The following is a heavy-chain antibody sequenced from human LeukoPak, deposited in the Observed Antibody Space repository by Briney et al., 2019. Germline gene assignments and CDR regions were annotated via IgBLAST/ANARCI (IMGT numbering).Heavy chain of an antibody. Sequence: GGSLRLSCEASGLTFSSYSMSWVRQAPGKGLEWVAVISYDGSNKYYADSVKGRFTISRDNSKNTLYLQMNSLRAEDTAVYYCARKEELAYCGGDCYVYYYYYYMDVWGKGTTVTVSS. D-gene: IGHD2-21*02. CDR3: ARKEELAYCGGDCYVYYYYYYMDV. V-gene: IGHV3-30*03. J-gene: IGHJ6*03. CDR2: ISYDGSNK. CDR1: GLTFSSYS.